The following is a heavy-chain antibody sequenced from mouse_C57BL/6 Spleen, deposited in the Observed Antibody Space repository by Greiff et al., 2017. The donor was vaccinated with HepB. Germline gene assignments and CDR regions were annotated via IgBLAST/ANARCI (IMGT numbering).Heavy chain of an antibody. CDR3: ARMARTIN. CDR2: INSNGGST. CDR1: GFTFSSYG. V-gene: IGHV5-6-3*01. Sequence: EVKLMESGGGLVQPGGSLKLSCAASGFTFSSYGMSWVRQTPDKRLELVATINSNGGSTYYPDSVKGRFTISRDNAKNNLYLQMSSLKSEDTAMYYCARMARTINWGQGTTLTVAS. J-gene: IGHJ2*01.